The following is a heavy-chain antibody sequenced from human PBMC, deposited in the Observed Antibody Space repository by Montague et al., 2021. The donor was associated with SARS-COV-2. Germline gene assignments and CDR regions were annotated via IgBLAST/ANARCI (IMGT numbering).Heavy chain of an antibody. CDR2: IDLVDDK. CDR1: GFSLTTDGMC. J-gene: IGHJ5*02. CDR3: ARNGVEPRGAGDYYSGNWLDP. V-gene: IGHV2-70*11. D-gene: IGHD3-10*01. Sequence: PALVKPTQTLTLTCTFSGFSLTTDGMCVSWFRQPPGKALEWLARIDLVDDKYYSTSLKTRLTISKYTSKNQVVLRMTNMDPADTATYYCARNGVEPRGAGDYYSGNWLDPWGQGNLVTVSS.